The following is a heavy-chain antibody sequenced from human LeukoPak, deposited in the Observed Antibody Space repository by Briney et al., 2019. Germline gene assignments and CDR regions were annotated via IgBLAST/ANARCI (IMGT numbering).Heavy chain of an antibody. J-gene: IGHJ4*02. Sequence: GGSLRLSCAASGFSFSSYNMNWVRQAPGKGLEWVSYISSSSTTIYYADSVKGRFTISRDNAKKSLYLQMNSLRVKDTAVYYCARDREVYGSGSYHYFDYWGQGTLVTVSS. CDR1: GFSFSSYN. CDR3: ARDREVYGSGSYHYFDY. V-gene: IGHV3-48*01. CDR2: ISSSSTTI. D-gene: IGHD3-10*01.